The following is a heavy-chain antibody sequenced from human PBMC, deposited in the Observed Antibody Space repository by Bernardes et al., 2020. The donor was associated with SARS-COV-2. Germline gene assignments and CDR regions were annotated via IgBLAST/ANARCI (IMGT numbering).Heavy chain of an antibody. CDR2: VNHRGSP. D-gene: IGHD3-10*01. Sequence: SETLSLTCGVSGGSFREYYWTWIRQSPGKGLEWNGEVNHRGSPNYNPSPKSRVTISVDTSENQFSLNLTSVSAADTAVFYCARGRHGSGPFNWFDSWGQGTLVIVSS. V-gene: IGHV4-34*01. CDR3: ARGRHGSGPFNWFDS. CDR1: GGSFREYY. J-gene: IGHJ5*01.